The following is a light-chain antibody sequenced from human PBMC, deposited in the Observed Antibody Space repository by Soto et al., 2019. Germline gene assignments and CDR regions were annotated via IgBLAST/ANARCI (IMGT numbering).Light chain of an antibody. CDR3: QQYNNWPRT. CDR1: QSISDT. J-gene: IGKJ1*01. V-gene: IGKV3-15*01. Sequence: EIVMTQSPVTLSVSPGGRATLSCRASQSISDTVAWYQQKPGQAPRLLIHGASTRAPGFPARLSGSGFGTEFTLTIRSLQSEDFAVYYCQQYNNWPRTFGQGTKVDIK. CDR2: GAS.